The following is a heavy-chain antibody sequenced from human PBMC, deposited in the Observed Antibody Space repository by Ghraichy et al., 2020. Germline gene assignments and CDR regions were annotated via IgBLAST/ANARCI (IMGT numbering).Heavy chain of an antibody. V-gene: IGHV4-34*01. J-gene: IGHJ6*02. CDR2: INHSGST. Sequence: SETLSLTCAVYGGSFSGYYWSWIRQPPGKGLEWIGEINHSGSTNYNPSLKSRVTISVDTSKNQFSLKLSSVTAADTAVYYCAREAYYDILTGPVPYGMDVWGQGTTVTVSS. CDR1: GGSFSGYY. D-gene: IGHD3-9*01. CDR3: AREAYYDILTGPVPYGMDV.